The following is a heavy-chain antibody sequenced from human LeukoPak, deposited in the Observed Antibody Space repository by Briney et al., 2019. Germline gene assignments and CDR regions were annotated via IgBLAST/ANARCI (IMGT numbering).Heavy chain of an antibody. J-gene: IGHJ3*02. CDR1: GFTFSSYS. Sequence: GGSLRLSCAASGFTFSSYSMNWVRQAPGKGLEWVSSISSSSSYIYYADSVKGRFTISRDNAKNSLYLQMNSLRAEDTAVYYCARDRREQWLVRDGAFDIWGQGTMVTVSS. CDR3: ARDRREQWLVRDGAFDI. V-gene: IGHV3-21*01. CDR2: ISSSSSYI. D-gene: IGHD6-19*01.